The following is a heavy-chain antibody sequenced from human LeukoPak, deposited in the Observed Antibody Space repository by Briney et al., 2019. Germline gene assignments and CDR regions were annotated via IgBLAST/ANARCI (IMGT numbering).Heavy chain of an antibody. Sequence: PGGSLRLSCAASGFTLSDSAMHWVRQTSGKGLEWVGRLRSKPNNYATEYAASVKGRFTISRDDSKNTVYLQMNSLRAEDTAVYYCASADRISTAWGQGTLVTVSS. V-gene: IGHV3-73*01. J-gene: IGHJ5*02. D-gene: IGHD2/OR15-2a*01. CDR3: ASADRISTA. CDR2: LRSKPNNYAT. CDR1: GFTLSDSA.